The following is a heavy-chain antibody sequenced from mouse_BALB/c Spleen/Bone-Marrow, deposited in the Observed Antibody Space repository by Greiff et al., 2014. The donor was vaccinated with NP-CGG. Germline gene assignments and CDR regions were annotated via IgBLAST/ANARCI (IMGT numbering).Heavy chain of an antibody. J-gene: IGHJ3*01. CDR1: GFDFRRSW. CDR3: ARNVYGGWFAY. D-gene: IGHD2-2*01. Sequence: EVQLQQSGGGLVQPGGSLKLSCAASGFDFRRSWMTWVRQAPGKGLEWIGKINPDSGTINYKPTLQDKSIISTDNAKNTLYLQMSKVRSEDTAVYYCARNVYGGWFAYWGQGTLVTVSA. V-gene: IGHV4-1*02. CDR2: INPDSGTI.